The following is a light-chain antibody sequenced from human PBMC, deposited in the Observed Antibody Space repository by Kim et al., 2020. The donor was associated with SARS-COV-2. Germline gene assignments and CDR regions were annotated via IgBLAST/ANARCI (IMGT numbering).Light chain of an antibody. CDR1: ENVGSGY. CDR3: HKYASPRLT. J-gene: IGKJ4*01. V-gene: IGKV3-20*01. CDR2: GAS. Sequence: SSEERATLSCKPSENVGSGYLALYQQRPGQAPRLLIYGASNRATGIPDRFSGSGSGRDFTLTISGLEPEDFAVYYCHKYASPRLTFGGGTKVDIK.